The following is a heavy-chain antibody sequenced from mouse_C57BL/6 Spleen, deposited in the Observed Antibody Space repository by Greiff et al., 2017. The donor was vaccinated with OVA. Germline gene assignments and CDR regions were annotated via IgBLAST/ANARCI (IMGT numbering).Heavy chain of an antibody. CDR2: ISSGSSTT. J-gene: IGHJ3*01. CDR1: GFTFSDYG. CDR3: ARNGNYPWFAY. V-gene: IGHV5-17*01. Sequence: EVMLVESGGGLVKPGGSLKLSCAASGFTFSDYGMHWVRQAPEKGLEWVAYISSGSSTTYYADTVKGRFTISRDNAKNTLFLQMTSLRSEDTAMYYCARNGNYPWFAYWGQGTLVTVSA. D-gene: IGHD2-1*01.